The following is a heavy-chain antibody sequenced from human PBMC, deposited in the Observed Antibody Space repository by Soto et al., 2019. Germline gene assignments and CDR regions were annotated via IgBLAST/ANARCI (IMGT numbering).Heavy chain of an antibody. Sequence: SETLSLTCAVYGGSFSNYYWTWIRQPPGKGLEWIGEINHSGGANYNPSLKSRVTISEDTSKNQFSLKLSSVTAADAAVYYCARARLRFLEWSYSAKGRFQYNGMDVWGQGTTVTVSS. V-gene: IGHV4-34*01. CDR2: INHSGGA. D-gene: IGHD3-3*01. CDR3: ARARLRFLEWSYSAKGRFQYNGMDV. J-gene: IGHJ6*02. CDR1: GGSFSNYY.